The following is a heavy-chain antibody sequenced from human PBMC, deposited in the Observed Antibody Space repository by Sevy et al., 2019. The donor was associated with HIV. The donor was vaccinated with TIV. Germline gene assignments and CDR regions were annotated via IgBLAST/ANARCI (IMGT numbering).Heavy chain of an antibody. Sequence: GGSVSLSCGASVYIFSRYYIIWLRGAPGGGREGGASRDEGGTDIKYMDSMKGRFTISRDNAKNSLYLQMSSLGADDTALYYCARLSCNSYSCYSAFDHWGRGTLVTVSS. CDR2: RDEGGTDI. CDR1: VYIFSRYY. J-gene: IGHJ4*02. CDR3: ARLSCNSYSCYSAFDH. V-gene: IGHV3-7*01. D-gene: IGHD2-15*01.